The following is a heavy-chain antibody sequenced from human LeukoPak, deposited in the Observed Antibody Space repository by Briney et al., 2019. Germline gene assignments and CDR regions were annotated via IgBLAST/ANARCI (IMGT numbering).Heavy chain of an antibody. V-gene: IGHV1-69*05. Sequence: SVKVSCKASGGTFSSYAISWVRQAPGQGLEWMGGIIPIFGTANYAQKFQGRVTITTDESTSTAYMELSSLRSEDTAVYYCARDGGLAASHYCYMDVWGKGTTVTVSS. J-gene: IGHJ6*03. CDR2: IIPIFGTA. D-gene: IGHD2-15*01. CDR1: GGTFSSYA. CDR3: ARDGGLAASHYCYMDV.